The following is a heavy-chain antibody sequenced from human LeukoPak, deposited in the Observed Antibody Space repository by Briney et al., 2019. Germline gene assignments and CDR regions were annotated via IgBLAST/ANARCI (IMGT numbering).Heavy chain of an antibody. J-gene: IGHJ4*02. CDR3: ARLISGTYYFDS. CDR2: IYPDDSDT. D-gene: IGHD1-26*01. V-gene: IGHV5-51*01. CDR1: AYTFTNYW. Sequence: GESLKISCKASAYTFTNYWIGWVRQLPGKGLEWMGIIYPDDSDTRYSPSFQGQVTMSADKSFSTAYLQWSSLKASDSAMYYCARLISGTYYFDSWGQGTLVTVSS.